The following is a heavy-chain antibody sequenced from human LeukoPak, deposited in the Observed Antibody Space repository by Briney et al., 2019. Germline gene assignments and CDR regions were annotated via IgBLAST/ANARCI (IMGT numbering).Heavy chain of an antibody. J-gene: IGHJ4*02. V-gene: IGHV3-9*01. D-gene: IGHD6-13*01. CDR1: GFTFGDYA. CDR2: ISWNSGSI. Sequence: PGGSLRLSCAASGFTFGDYAMHWVRQAPGKGLEWVSGISWNSGSIGYADSVKGRFTISRDNAKNSLYLQMNSLRAEDTALYYCAKDINHGYSTGFDDYWGQGTLVTVSS. CDR3: AKDINHGYSTGFDDY.